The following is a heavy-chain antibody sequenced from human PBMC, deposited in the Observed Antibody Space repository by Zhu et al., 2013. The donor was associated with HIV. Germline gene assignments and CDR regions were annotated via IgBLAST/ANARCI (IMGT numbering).Heavy chain of an antibody. CDR3: ARYRYSYGPYFDY. CDR1: GYSISSGYY. CDR2: IYQSGST. J-gene: IGHJ4*02. Sequence: QVQLQESGPGLVKPSETLSLTCSVSGYSISSGYYWGWIRQPPGKGLEWIGNIYQSGSTSYNPSLKSRVTISIDTSKNQFSLNLGSVTAADTAVYYCARYRYSYGPYFDYWGQGTLVTVSS. D-gene: IGHD5-18*01. V-gene: IGHV4-38-2*01.